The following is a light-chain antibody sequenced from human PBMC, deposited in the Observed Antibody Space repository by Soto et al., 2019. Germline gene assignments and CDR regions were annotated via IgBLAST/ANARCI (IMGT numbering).Light chain of an antibody. J-gene: IGKJ1*01. CDR2: GAS. Sequence: EIVLTQSPGTLSLSAGERATLSCRASQCVSSSYLAWYQQKPGQAPRLLIYGASGRATGIPDRFSGSGSGTDFTLTISRLEPEDFAVYYCHQYGSSPTFGQGTKVDIK. CDR3: HQYGSSPT. V-gene: IGKV3-20*01. CDR1: QCVSSSY.